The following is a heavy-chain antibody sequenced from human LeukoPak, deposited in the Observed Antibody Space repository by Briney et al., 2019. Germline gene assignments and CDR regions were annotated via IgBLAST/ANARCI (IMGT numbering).Heavy chain of an antibody. CDR3: ARVGGFRSSGGCQDHGMDV. CDR1: WFPLSSYV. V-gene: IGHV3-33*01. Sequence: SLPHFRAPCWFPLSSYVMQELRQAPGRGGEGVAVIWYYGSNKYHAPSVQGRFTISRDKSKNPLYLQLSSVTAEDTAVYYCARVGGFRSSGGCQDHGMDVWGKGTTVTVSS. J-gene: IGHJ6*04. CDR2: IWYYGSNK. D-gene: IGHD3-22*01.